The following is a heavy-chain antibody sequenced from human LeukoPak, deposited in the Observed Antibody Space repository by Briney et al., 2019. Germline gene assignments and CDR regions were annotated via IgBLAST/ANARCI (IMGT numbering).Heavy chain of an antibody. V-gene: IGHV1-18*01. CDR2: ISAYNGNT. CDR3: ARGAAPSTAWYSVYYYYYMDV. D-gene: IGHD6-13*01. CDR1: GYTFTSYG. Sequence: ASVKVSCKASGYTFTSYGISWVRQAPGQGLEWMGWISAYNGNTNYAQKLQGRVTMTTDTSTSTAYMELRSLRSDDTAVYYCARGAAPSTAWYSVYYYYYMDVWGKGTTVTVSS. J-gene: IGHJ6*03.